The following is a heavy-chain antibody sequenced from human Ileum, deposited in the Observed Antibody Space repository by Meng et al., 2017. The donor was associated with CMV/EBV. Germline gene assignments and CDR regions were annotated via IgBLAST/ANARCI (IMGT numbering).Heavy chain of an antibody. D-gene: IGHD3-10*01. V-gene: IGHV4-4*07. CDR1: GVSISNYY. J-gene: IGHJ4*02. Sequence: QVQLQGSGQSLVKPSETLSLTCTVSGVSISNYYWTWIRQSAVKGLEFIGRVHFTGGIDYNPSLMSRVTMSVDTSGNQLSLNVKSVTAADTAVYYCARAAARGVPVDYWGQGILVTVSS. CDR3: ARAAARGVPVDY. CDR2: VHFTGGI.